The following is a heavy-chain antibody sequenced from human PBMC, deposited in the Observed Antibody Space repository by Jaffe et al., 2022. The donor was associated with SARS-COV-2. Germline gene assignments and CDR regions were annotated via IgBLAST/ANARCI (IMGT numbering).Heavy chain of an antibody. CDR3: ASGLWDTEYYFDY. Sequence: EVQLVESGGGLVQPGGSLRLSCAASGFTFSSYSMNWVRQAPGKGLEWVSYISSSSSTIYYADSVKGRFTISRDNAKNSLYLQMNSLRDEDTAVYYCASGLWDTEYYFDYWGQGTLVTVSS. J-gene: IGHJ4*02. CDR1: GFTFSSYS. V-gene: IGHV3-48*02. D-gene: IGHD3-10*01. CDR2: ISSSSSTI.